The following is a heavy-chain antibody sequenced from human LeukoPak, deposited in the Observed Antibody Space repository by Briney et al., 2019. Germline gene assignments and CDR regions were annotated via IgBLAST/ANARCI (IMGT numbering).Heavy chain of an antibody. D-gene: IGHD1-26*01. V-gene: IGHV3-21*01. CDR1: GFTLSSYS. J-gene: IGHJ3*02. Sequence: PGGSLRLSCAASGFTLSSYSMNWVRQAPGKGLEWVSSICSSSSYIHTADSVRGRFTISRDKAKNSLFLQMNSLRADDTAVYYCARDEWGDAFDIWGQGTMVTVFS. CDR2: ICSSSSYI. CDR3: ARDEWGDAFDI.